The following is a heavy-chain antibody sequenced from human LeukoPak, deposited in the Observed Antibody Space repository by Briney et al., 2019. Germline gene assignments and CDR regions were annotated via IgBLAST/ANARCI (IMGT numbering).Heavy chain of an antibody. D-gene: IGHD3-10*01. J-gene: IGHJ4*02. Sequence: ASVKVSCKASGYTFTGYYMHWVRQAPGQGLEWMGWINPNSGGTNYAQKFQGRVTTTRDTSISTAYMELSRLRSDDTAVYYCARVLWFGELYGYWGQGTLVTVSS. CDR1: GYTFTGYY. CDR3: ARVLWFGELYGY. CDR2: INPNSGGT. V-gene: IGHV1-2*02.